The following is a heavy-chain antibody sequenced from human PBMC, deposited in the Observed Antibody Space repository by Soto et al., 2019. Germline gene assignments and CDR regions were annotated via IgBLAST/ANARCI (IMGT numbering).Heavy chain of an antibody. D-gene: IGHD2-15*01. CDR3: AGIVVVVAALDAFDI. V-gene: IGHV4-34*01. Sequence: SETLSLTCAVYGGSFSGYYWSWIRQPPGKGLEWIGEINHSGSTNYNPSLKSRVTISVDTSKNQFSLKLSSVTAADTAVYYCAGIVVVVAALDAFDIWGQGTMVTVSS. J-gene: IGHJ3*02. CDR1: GGSFSGYY. CDR2: INHSGST.